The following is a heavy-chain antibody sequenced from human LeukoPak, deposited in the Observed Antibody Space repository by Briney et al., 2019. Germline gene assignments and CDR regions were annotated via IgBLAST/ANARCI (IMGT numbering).Heavy chain of an antibody. CDR1: GFXFSNAW. CDR3: TTDLLELRY. J-gene: IGHJ4*02. D-gene: IGHD1-7*01. CDR2: IKSKTDGGTT. V-gene: IGHV3-15*01. Sequence: GGSLRLSCAASGFXFSNAWISWVRQAPGKGLEWVGRIKSKTDGGTTDYAAPVKGRFTITRDDSKNTLYLQMNSLKIEDTAVYCCTTDLLELRYWGQGTLVTVSS.